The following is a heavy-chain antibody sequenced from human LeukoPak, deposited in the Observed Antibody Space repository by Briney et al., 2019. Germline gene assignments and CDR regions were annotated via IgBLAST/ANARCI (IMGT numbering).Heavy chain of an antibody. CDR3: ATYDNYYDSSGYYAY. D-gene: IGHD3-22*01. V-gene: IGHV4-59*01. J-gene: IGHJ4*02. Sequence: SETLSLTCTVSGGSISSYYWSWIRQPPGKGLEWIGYIYYSGSTNYNPSLKSRVTISVDTSKNQFSLKLSSVTAADTAVYYCATYDNYYDSSGYYAYWGQGTLVTVSS. CDR2: IYYSGST. CDR1: GGSISSYY.